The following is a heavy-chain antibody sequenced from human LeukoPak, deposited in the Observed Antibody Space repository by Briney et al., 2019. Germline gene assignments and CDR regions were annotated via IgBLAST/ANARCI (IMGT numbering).Heavy chain of an antibody. D-gene: IGHD4-17*01. CDR2: INPNRGDT. CDR1: GYTFTNYY. CDR3: TRDLFGFATTPLSD. Sequence: ASVRVSCKASGYTFTNYYIHWVRQAPGHGLEWMGWINPNRGDTSYAQKFQGRVTMTRDTSISTAFMELTRLTSDYTAVYYCTRDLFGFATTPLSDWGQGTLVTVSS. V-gene: IGHV1-2*02. J-gene: IGHJ4*02.